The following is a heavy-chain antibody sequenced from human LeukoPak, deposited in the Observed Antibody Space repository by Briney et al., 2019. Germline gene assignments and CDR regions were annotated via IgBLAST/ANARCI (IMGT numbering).Heavy chain of an antibody. Sequence: SETLSLTCAVYGGSFSGYYWSWIRQPPGKGLEWIGEINHSGSTNYNPSLKSRVTISVDTSKNQFSLKLSSVTAADTVVYYCARGRGLVRGGSRYYYYMDVWGKGTTVTVSS. CDR3: ARGRGLVRGGSRYYYYMDV. CDR1: GGSFSGYY. V-gene: IGHV4-34*01. CDR2: INHSGST. D-gene: IGHD6-19*01. J-gene: IGHJ6*03.